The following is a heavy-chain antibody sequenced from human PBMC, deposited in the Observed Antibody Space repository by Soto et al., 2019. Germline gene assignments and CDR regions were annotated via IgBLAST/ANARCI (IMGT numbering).Heavy chain of an antibody. Sequence: EVQLVESGGGLVQPGGSLRLSCAASGFTFSSYEMNWVRQAPGKGLEWVSYISSSGSSIYYADSVKGRFTISRDNAKNSLYLQMNSLRAEDTAVYYCARVTRFAISWGSFDYWGQGTLVTVSS. D-gene: IGHD6-13*01. V-gene: IGHV3-48*03. CDR3: ARVTRFAISWGSFDY. CDR1: GFTFSSYE. CDR2: ISSSGSSI. J-gene: IGHJ4*02.